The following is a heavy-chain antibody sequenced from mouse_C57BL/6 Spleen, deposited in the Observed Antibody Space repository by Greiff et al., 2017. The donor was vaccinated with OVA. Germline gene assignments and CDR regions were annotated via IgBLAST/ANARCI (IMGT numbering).Heavy chain of an antibody. J-gene: IGHJ2*01. CDR1: GFTFSDYY. Sequence: EVQVVDSEGGLVQPGSSMKLSCTASGFTFSDYYMAWVRQVSEKGLEWVANINYDGSSTYYLDSLKSRFIISRDNAKNILYLQMSSLKSEDTATYYCARADYSNYGFDYWGQGTTLTVSS. D-gene: IGHD2-5*01. CDR3: ARADYSNYGFDY. CDR2: INYDGSST. V-gene: IGHV5-16*01.